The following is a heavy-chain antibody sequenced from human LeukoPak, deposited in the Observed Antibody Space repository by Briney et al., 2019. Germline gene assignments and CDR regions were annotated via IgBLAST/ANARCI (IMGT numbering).Heavy chain of an antibody. CDR2: IRYDGSNK. CDR1: GFTFSSCG. Sequence: GGSLRLSCAASGFTFSSCGMHWVRQAPGKGLEWVAFIRYDGSNKYYADSVKGRFTISRDNSKNTLYLQMNSLRAEDTAVYYCAKVGATWSGWYDYWGQGTLVTVSS. J-gene: IGHJ4*02. V-gene: IGHV3-30*02. D-gene: IGHD6-19*01. CDR3: AKVGATWSGWYDY.